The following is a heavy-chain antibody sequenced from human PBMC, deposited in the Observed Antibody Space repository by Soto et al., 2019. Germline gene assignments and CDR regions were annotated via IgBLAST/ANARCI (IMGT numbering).Heavy chain of an antibody. Sequence: PGGSLRLSCAASGFTFSSYAMSWVRQAPGKGLEWVSAISGSGGSTYYADSVKGRFTISRDNSKNTLYLQMNSLRAEDTAVYYCAKDSGGTMVRGVLPDYWGQGTLVTVSS. CDR1: GFTFSSYA. J-gene: IGHJ4*02. CDR2: ISGSGGST. V-gene: IGHV3-23*01. CDR3: AKDSGGTMVRGVLPDY. D-gene: IGHD3-10*01.